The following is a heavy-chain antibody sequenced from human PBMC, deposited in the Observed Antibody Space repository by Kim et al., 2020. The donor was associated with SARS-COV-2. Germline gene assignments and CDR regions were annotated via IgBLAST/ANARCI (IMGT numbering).Heavy chain of an antibody. CDR2: INPNSGGT. V-gene: IGHV1-2*06. CDR3: ARETQQLGFYY. D-gene: IGHD6-13*01. J-gene: IGHJ4*02. Sequence: ASVKVSCKASGYTFSGYYMHWVRQAPGQGLEWMGRINPNSGGTNYAQKFQGRVTMTRDTSISTAYMELSSLRSDDTAVDYCARETQQLGFYYWGQGTLVTVFS. CDR1: GYTFSGYY.